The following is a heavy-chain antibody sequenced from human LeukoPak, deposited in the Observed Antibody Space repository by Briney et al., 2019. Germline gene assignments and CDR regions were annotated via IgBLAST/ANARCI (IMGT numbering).Heavy chain of an antibody. V-gene: IGHV7-4-1*02. CDR3: AREGKKQGEEQWLDNTETDY. J-gene: IGHJ4*02. D-gene: IGHD6-19*01. CDR1: GYTFTSYA. CDR2: INTNTGNP. Sequence: ASVKVSCKASGYTFTSYAMNWVRQAPGQGLEWMGWINTNTGNPTYAQGFTGRFVFSLDTSVSTAYLQISSLKAEDTAVYYCAREGKKQGEEQWLDNTETDYWGQGTLVTVSS.